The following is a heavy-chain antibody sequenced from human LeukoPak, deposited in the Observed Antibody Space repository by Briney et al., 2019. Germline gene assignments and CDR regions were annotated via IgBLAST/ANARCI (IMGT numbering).Heavy chain of an antibody. CDR3: ARGYGSGSYYVY. CDR2: IDRSGST. V-gene: IGHV4-34*01. D-gene: IGHD3-10*01. CDR1: SGSFSGYY. J-gene: IGHJ4*02. Sequence: PSETLSLTCVVYSGSFSGYYWSWIRQPPGKGLEWIGGIDRSGSTTYNPSLKSRVNVLLDTSKNQFSLRLSSVTAADTAVYYCARGYGSGSYYVYWGQGTLVAVSS.